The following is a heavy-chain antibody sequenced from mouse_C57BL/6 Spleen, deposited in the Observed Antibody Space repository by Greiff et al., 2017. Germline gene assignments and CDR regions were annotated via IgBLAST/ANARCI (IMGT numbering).Heavy chain of an antibody. Sequence: QVQLQQPGAELVRPGSSVKLSCTASGYTFTSYWMHWVKQRPIQGLEWIGNIDPSDSETHYNQKFKDKATLTVDKSSSTAYMQLSSLTSEDSAVYYCARQYYYGSSYPWYFEVWGTGTTVTVSS. CDR1: GYTFTSYW. V-gene: IGHV1-52*01. D-gene: IGHD1-1*01. J-gene: IGHJ1*03. CDR2: IDPSDSET. CDR3: ARQYYYGSSYPWYFEV.